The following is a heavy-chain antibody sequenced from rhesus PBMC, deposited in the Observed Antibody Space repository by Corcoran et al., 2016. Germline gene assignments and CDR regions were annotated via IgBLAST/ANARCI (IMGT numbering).Heavy chain of an antibody. V-gene: IGHV4-127*01. CDR3: ARERGGSSFYFDY. J-gene: IGHJ4*01. Sequence: QVQLQESGPGLVKPSETLSLTCAVSGYSISSGYGWSWIRQPPGKGLEWSGYISYCGSSYYTPSVKSRVTISIDTSKNQFSLKLSSVTAADTAVYYCARERGGSSFYFDYWGQGVLVTVSS. CDR1: GYSISSGYG. CDR2: ISYCGSS. D-gene: IGHD6-25*01.